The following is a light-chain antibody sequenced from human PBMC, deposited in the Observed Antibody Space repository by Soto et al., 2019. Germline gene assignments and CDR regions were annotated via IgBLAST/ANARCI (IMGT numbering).Light chain of an antibody. CDR2: EVS. CDR1: SSDIGASNY. CDR3: TSYTSSTTWV. J-gene: IGLJ3*02. Sequence: QSALTQPASVSGSPGQSITVSCTGTSSDIGASNYVSWYQQHPGKAPKLIISEVSNRPSGVSNRFSCSKSGSTASLTISGLQAEDEADYYCTSYTSSTTWVFGGGTKLTVL. V-gene: IGLV2-14*01.